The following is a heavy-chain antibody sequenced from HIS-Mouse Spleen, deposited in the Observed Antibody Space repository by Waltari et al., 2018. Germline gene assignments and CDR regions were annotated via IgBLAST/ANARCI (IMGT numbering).Heavy chain of an antibody. CDR1: GGSISSYY. CDR2: IYTSGST. CDR3: ARYCSGGSCYGGSFDY. Sequence: QVQLQESGPGLVKPSETLSLTCTVSGGSISSYYWSWIRQPAGKGLEWIGRIYTSGSTNYHPPLKSRVTMSVDTSKNQFSLKLSSVTAADTAVYYCARYCSGGSCYGGSFDYWGQGTLVTVSS. J-gene: IGHJ4*02. D-gene: IGHD2-15*01. V-gene: IGHV4-4*07.